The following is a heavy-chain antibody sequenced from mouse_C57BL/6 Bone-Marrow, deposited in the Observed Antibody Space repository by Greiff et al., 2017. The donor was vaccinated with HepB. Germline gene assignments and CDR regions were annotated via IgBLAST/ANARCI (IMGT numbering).Heavy chain of an antibody. CDR1: GFSINSDCY. D-gene: IGHD1-1*01. V-gene: IGHV3-3*01. CDR2: TFYSGIT. CDR3: ARDQDYGSYYAMDY. J-gene: IGHJ4*01. Sequence: DVHLVESGPSLVRPSQTLSLTCTVTGFSINSDCYWIWIRQFPGNKLEYIGYTFYSGITYYNPSLESRTYITRDTSKNQFSLKLSSVTTEDTATYYSARDQDYGSYYAMDYWGQGTSDTVSS.